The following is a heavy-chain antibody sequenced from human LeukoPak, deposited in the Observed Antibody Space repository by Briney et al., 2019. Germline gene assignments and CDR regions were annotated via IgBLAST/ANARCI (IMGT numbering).Heavy chain of an antibody. CDR1: GYIFTGYY. V-gene: IGHV1-2*02. Sequence: ASVKVSCKASGYIFTGYYMKWVRQAPGQGLEWMGWLHPNNGATNYAQKFQGRITLTRDPSISTVYMELSSLTSDDTAVYFCARWQEGSGTYYIDHWGQGTLVTVSS. D-gene: IGHD3-10*01. CDR3: ARWQEGSGTYYIDH. CDR2: LHPNNGAT. J-gene: IGHJ4*02.